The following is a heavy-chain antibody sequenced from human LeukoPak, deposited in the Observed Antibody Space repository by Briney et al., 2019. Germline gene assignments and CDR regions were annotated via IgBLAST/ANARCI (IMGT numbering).Heavy chain of an antibody. CDR3: ARGRRSAWYDVFDLDP. CDR1: GYTFTSYY. D-gene: IGHD6-13*01. Sequence: GASVKVSCKASGYTFTSYYFNWVRQAPGQGLEWLGWMNPDNGDTGYAQKFQGRVTMTMNTSITTVYMDLKSLRSDDTAVYYCARGRRSAWYDVFDLDPWGQGTLVTVSS. CDR2: MNPDNGDT. V-gene: IGHV1-8*01. J-gene: IGHJ5*02.